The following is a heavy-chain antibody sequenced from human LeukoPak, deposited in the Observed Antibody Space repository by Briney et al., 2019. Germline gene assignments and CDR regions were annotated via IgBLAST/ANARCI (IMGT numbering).Heavy chain of an antibody. V-gene: IGHV3-23*01. J-gene: IGHJ4*02. CDR1: GFTFSSYA. CDR2: ISGSGGST. Sequence: GGSLRLPCAASGFTFSSYAMSWVRQAPGKGLEWVSAISGSGGSTYYADSVKGRFTISRDNSKNTLYLQMNSLRAEDTAVYYCAKDQPGALTVAGYSDYWGQGTLVTVSS. CDR3: AKDQPGALTVAGYSDY. D-gene: IGHD6-19*01.